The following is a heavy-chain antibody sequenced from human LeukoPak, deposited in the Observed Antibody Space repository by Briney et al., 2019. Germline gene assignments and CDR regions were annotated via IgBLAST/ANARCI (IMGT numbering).Heavy chain of an antibody. V-gene: IGHV4-39*07. Sequence: PSETLSLTCTVSGASISSSSYYWGWIRQPPGKGLEWIGNIYYSGSTNYSPSLKSRVTISVDTSKNQFSLKLNSVTAADTAVYYCARDREAQLVLFAFDIWGQGTMVTVSS. CDR2: IYYSGST. D-gene: IGHD6-6*01. CDR1: GASISSSSYY. CDR3: ARDREAQLVLFAFDI. J-gene: IGHJ3*02.